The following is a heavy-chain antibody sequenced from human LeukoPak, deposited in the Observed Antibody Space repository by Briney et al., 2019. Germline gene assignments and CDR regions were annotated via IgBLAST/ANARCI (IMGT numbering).Heavy chain of an antibody. CDR1: GYTFTRYG. D-gene: IGHD3-10*01. CDR3: AGGSRGVLRWFGELLSDFDY. Sequence: ASVKVSCKASGYTFTRYGIRRVRQAPGPGLEWMGWISAYNGNTNYAQKLQRRVTMTAATSTSRAYVEVRSLSSDETAVYYGAGGSRGVLRWFGELLSDFDYWGQGTLVTVSS. CDR2: ISAYNGNT. V-gene: IGHV1-18*04. J-gene: IGHJ4*02.